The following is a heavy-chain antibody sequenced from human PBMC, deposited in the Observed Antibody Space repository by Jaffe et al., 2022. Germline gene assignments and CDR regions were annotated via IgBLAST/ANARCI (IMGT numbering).Heavy chain of an antibody. V-gene: IGHV4-39*01. CDR3: ARLPSPKRELSPGISDY. CDR2: IYYSGST. D-gene: IGHD3-16*02. Sequence: QLQLQESGPGLVKPSETLSLTCTVSGGSISSSSYYWGWIRQPPGKGLEWIGSIYYSGSTYYNPSLKSRVTISVDTSKNQFSLKLSSVTAADTAVYYCARLPSPKRELSPGISDYWGQGTLVTVSS. CDR1: GGSISSSSYY. J-gene: IGHJ4*02.